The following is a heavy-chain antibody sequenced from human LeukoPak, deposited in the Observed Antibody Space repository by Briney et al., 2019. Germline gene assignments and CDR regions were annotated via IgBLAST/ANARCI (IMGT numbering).Heavy chain of an antibody. CDR1: GESFSDYS. V-gene: IGHV4-34*01. CDR3: ARGYYPPRWYFDL. D-gene: IGHD3-10*01. CDR2: INHSGST. J-gene: IGHJ2*01. Sequence: SETLSLTCAVYGESFSDYSWTWIRQPPGGGLEWIGQINHSGSTVYNPSLKNRVTISVETPKNQFSLDLSSVTAADTAVYYCARGYYPPRWYFDLWGRGTLVTVSS.